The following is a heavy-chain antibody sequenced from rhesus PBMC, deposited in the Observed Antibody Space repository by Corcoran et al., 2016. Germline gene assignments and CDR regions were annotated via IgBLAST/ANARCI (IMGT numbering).Heavy chain of an antibody. Sequence: VQLQESGPGLVKPSETLSLTCAVSGGSISDDYYWSWIRQPPGKGLEWVGFIKNKADGGTAAYAESVNGRFTISRDDSKNTLYLQMNSLKTEDTAVYYCTRDYGSSSFFDYWGQGVLVTVSS. CDR3: TRDYGSSSFFDY. D-gene: IGHD4-29*01. CDR1: GGSISDDYY. V-gene: IGHV3-16*01. CDR2: IKNKADGGTA. J-gene: IGHJ4*01.